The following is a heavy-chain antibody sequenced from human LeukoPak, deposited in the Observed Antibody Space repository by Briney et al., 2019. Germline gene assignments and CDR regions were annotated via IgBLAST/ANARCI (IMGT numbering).Heavy chain of an antibody. CDR1: GFTFSSYA. J-gene: IGHJ4*02. CDR3: VKDVNWSTY. Sequence: GGSLRLSCAASGFTFSSYAMIWVRQAPGKGLEWVSVISGNGYTTYYADSVKGRFTISRDNSRNTVYLQMNSLRGDDTAVYYCVKDVNWSTYWGQGTLVTVSS. D-gene: IGHD1-1*01. CDR2: ISGNGYTT. V-gene: IGHV3-23*01.